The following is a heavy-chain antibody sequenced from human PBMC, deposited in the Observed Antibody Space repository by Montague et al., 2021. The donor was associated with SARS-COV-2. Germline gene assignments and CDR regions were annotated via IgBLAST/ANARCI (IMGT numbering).Heavy chain of an antibody. J-gene: IGHJ4*02. V-gene: IGHV4-39*01. CDR3: AGQRASSPFDH. D-gene: IGHD6-13*01. CDR2: IYYTAST. CDR1: GGSISTSTYY. Sequence: SETLSLTCTVSGGSISTSTYYWGWIRQPPGKGLEWIGSIYYTASTFYNPSLKSQVIISVDTSRNPFSLKLSSVTAADTAMYYCAGQRASSPFDHWGQGTLVTVSS.